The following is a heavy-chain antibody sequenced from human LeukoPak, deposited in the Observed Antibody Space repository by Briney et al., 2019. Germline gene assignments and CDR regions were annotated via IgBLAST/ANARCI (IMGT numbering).Heavy chain of an antibody. CDR2: NSDGSWT. D-gene: IGHD2/OR15-2a*01. CDR3: VSFYETY. J-gene: IGHJ4*02. CDR1: GNYW. Sequence: PGGSLRPSCAASGNYWMHWVRQAPGKGLVWVSHNSDGSWTSYADSVKGRFTISKDNAKNTVYLQMNSLRAEDTAVYYCVSFYETYWGRGTLVTVSS. V-gene: IGHV3-74*01.